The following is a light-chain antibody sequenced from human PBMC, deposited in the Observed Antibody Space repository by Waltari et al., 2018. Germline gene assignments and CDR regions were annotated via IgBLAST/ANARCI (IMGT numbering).Light chain of an antibody. Sequence: QSALTQPASVSRSPGQSITISCSGSSSDVAGYDSLSWYQDRPGQAAKVVIYDVGNRPSVLCDRFSDARSGHAAALTISGLLADDEAVHDCYSESFNSSVLFVGGIGVTVL. CDR1: SSDVAGYDS. CDR3: YSESFNSSVL. V-gene: IGLV2-14*03. J-gene: IGLJ2*01. CDR2: DVG.